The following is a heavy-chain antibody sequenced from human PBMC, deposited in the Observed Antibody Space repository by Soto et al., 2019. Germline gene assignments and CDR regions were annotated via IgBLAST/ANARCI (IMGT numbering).Heavy chain of an antibody. J-gene: IGHJ6*02. CDR1: GGSFSGYY. V-gene: IGHV4-34*01. CDR2: INHSGST. D-gene: IGHD3-3*01. CDR3: ASSYYDFWSGSLFYGMDV. Sequence: SETLSLTCAVYGGSFSGYYWSWIRQPPGKGLEWIGEINHSGSTNYNPSLKSRVTVSVDTSKNQFSLKLSSVTAADTAVYYCASSYYDFWSGSLFYGMDVWGQGTTVTVSS.